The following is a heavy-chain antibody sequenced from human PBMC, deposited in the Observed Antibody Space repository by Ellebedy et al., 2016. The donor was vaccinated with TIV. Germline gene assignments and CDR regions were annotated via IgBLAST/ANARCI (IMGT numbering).Heavy chain of an antibody. CDR2: IYYSGST. CDR3: ARVATDELVVPAAKRFDY. J-gene: IGHJ4*02. Sequence: SETLSLTCTVSGGSISSYYWSWIRQPPGKGLEWIGYIYYSGSTNYNPSLKSRVTISVDTSKNQFSLKLSSVTAADTAVYYCARVATDELVVPAAKRFDYWGQGTLVTVSS. V-gene: IGHV4-59*12. CDR1: GGSISSYY. D-gene: IGHD2-2*01.